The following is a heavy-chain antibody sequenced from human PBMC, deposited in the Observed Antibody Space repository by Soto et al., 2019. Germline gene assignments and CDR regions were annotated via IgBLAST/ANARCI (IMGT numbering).Heavy chain of an antibody. CDR1: GFTFSSYA. V-gene: IGHV1-69*06. CDR3: AKYSSSSGWRY. D-gene: IGHD6-6*01. CDR2: IIPIFGTA. Sequence: VQLVESGGGLVQPGGSLRLSCAASGFTFSSYAISWVRQAPGQGLEWMGGIIPIFGTANYAQKFQGRVTITADKSTSTAYMELSSLRSEDTAVYYCAKYSSSSGWRYWGQGTLVTVSS. J-gene: IGHJ4*02.